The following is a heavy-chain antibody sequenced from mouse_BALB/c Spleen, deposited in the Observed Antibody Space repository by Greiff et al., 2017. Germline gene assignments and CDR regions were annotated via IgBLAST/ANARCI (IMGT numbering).Heavy chain of an antibody. CDR2: ISSGGSYT. J-gene: IGHJ4*01. CDR3: ARHGNPYYYAMDY. Sequence: VHVKQSGGDLVKPGGSLKLSCAASGFTFSSYGMSWVRQTPDKRLEWVATISSGGSYTYYPDSVKGRFTISRDNAKNTLYLQMSSLKSEDTAMYYCARHGNPYYYAMDYWGQGTSVTVSS. V-gene: IGHV5-6*01. D-gene: IGHD2-1*01. CDR1: GFTFSSYG.